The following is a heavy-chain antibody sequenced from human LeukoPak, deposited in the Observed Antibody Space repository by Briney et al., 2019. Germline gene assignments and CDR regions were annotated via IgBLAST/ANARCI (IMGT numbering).Heavy chain of an antibody. CDR1: GFTFSSYW. Sequence: GGSLRLSCAASGFTFSSYWMSWVRQAPGKGLEWVANIKQDGSEKYYVDSVKGRFTISRDNAKNSLYLQMNSLRAEDTALYYCGKDVLAGGLDVWGQGTTVTVSS. CDR2: IKQDGSEK. V-gene: IGHV3-7*03. J-gene: IGHJ6*02. CDR3: GKDVLAGGLDV.